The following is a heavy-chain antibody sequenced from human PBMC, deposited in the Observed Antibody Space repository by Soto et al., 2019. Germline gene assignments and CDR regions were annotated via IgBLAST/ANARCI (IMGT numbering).Heavy chain of an antibody. V-gene: IGHV3-21*06. CDR1: GFIFSSYS. CDR2: ISPRSDYI. D-gene: IGHD3-10*01. Sequence: EVQLVESGGGLVKPGGSLRLSCAASGFIFSSYSMNWVRQAPGKGLEWVSSISPRSDYIYFAVSMRGRFTISRDNAQNSLYLHMNNLRAEDTAVYHCARVSGTLERYSDLDYWGQGTLVTVSS. J-gene: IGHJ4*02. CDR3: ARVSGTLERYSDLDY.